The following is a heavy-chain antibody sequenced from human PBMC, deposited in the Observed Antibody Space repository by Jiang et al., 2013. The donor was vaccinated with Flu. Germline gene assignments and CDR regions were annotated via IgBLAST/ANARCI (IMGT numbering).Heavy chain of an antibody. V-gene: IGHV5-51*01. D-gene: IGHD3-22*01. CDR3: ARISPDYYDSSGSFDY. CDR1: GYSFTSYW. CDR2: IYPGDSDT. Sequence: SGYSFTSYWIGWVRQMPGKGLEWMGIIYPGDSDTRYSPSFQGQVTISADKSISTAYLQWSSLKASDTAMYYCARISPDYYDSSGSFDYWGQGTLVTVSS. J-gene: IGHJ4*02.